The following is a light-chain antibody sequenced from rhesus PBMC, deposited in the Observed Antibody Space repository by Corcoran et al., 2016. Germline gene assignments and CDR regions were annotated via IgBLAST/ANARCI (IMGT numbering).Light chain of an antibody. Sequence: SVGDKVTITCHASQAFSTWLAWYQLKPGKAPKPLIFATSILQSGVPSRFSGSGSGTDYTLTLSSLQPEDFATYYCQQYDALPYSFGQGTKVEIK. CDR2: ATS. CDR1: QAFSTW. V-gene: IGKV1-19*01. CDR3: QQYDALPYS. J-gene: IGKJ2*01.